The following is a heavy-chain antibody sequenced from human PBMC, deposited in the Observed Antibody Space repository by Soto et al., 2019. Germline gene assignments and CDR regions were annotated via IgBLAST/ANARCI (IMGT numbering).Heavy chain of an antibody. V-gene: IGHV3-74*01. Sequence: EVKVVESGGGLVQPGGSLRLSCAASGFTFPTYWMHWVRQVPGKGLVWVSRIKGDGSSLSYADSVKGRFTISRDNVENTVYLQMGSLRADDTAVYYCARGLKNYYGVDVWGQGTTVTVSS. CDR2: IKGDGSSL. CDR3: ARGLKNYYGVDV. CDR1: GFTFPTYW. J-gene: IGHJ6*02.